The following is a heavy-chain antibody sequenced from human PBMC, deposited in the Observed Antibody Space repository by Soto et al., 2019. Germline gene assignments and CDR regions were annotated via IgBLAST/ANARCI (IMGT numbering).Heavy chain of an antibody. CDR3: ARSGLSSSWYDRYYYYYMDV. J-gene: IGHJ6*03. CDR2: INHSGST. D-gene: IGHD6-13*01. CDR1: GGSFSGYY. V-gene: IGHV4-34*01. Sequence: SETLSLTCAVYGGSFSGYYWSWIRQPPGKGLEWIGEINHSGSTNYNPSLKSRVTISVDTSKNQFSLKLSSVTAADTAVYYCARSGLSSSWYDRYYYYYMDVWGKGNTGTFSS.